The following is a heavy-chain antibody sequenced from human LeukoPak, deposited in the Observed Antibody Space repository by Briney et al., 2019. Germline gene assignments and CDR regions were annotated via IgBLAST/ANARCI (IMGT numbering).Heavy chain of an antibody. CDR3: ASRITMVRGVTDINWFDP. D-gene: IGHD3-10*01. CDR1: GGSFSGYY. Sequence: SETLSLTCAVYGGSFSGYYWSWIRQPPGKGLEWIGEINHSGSTNYNPSLTSRVTISVDTSKNQFSLKLSSVTAADTAVYYCASRITMVRGVTDINWFDPWGQGTLVTVSS. V-gene: IGHV4-34*01. CDR2: INHSGST. J-gene: IGHJ5*02.